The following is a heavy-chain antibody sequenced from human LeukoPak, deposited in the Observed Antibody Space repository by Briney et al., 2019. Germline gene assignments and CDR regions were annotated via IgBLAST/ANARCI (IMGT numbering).Heavy chain of an antibody. V-gene: IGHV1-2*02. CDR3: ARSHYYFYMDV. CDR1: GYSFTDNY. Sequence: GASVKVSCKASGYSFTDNYIHWVRQAPGQGLQWMGWINPNSGGTNYEENFQGRVTMTRDTSISTAYMELSRLRSDDTAVYYCARSHYYFYMDVWGKGTTVTVSS. J-gene: IGHJ6*03. CDR2: INPNSGGT.